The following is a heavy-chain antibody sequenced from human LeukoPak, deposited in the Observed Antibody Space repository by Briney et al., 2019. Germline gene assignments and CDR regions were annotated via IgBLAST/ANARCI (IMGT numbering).Heavy chain of an antibody. CDR2: IKQDGSEK. CDR1: GFTFSTYW. CDR3: ARDSAGNDY. Sequence: GGSLRLSCAASGFTFSTYWMSWVRRAPGKGLEWVANIKQDGSEKYYVDSVKGRFTISRDNAKNSLYLQMNSLRAEDTAMYYCARDSAGNDYWGQGTLVTVSS. D-gene: IGHD6-13*01. J-gene: IGHJ4*02. V-gene: IGHV3-7*01.